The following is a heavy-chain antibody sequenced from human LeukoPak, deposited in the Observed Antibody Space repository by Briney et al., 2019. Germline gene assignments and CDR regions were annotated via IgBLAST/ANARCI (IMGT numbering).Heavy chain of an antibody. J-gene: IGHJ4*02. CDR3: AREGYYGSGSPPSLYFDY. D-gene: IGHD3-10*01. Sequence: GGSLRLSCAASGFTFRNYVIHWVRRAPGKGLEWVAVTSSDLNVKLYADSVKGRFTIFRDNSRSTLYLQMNSLRPEDTAIYYCAREGYYGSGSPPSLYFDYWGQGTLVTVSS. V-gene: IGHV3-30-3*01. CDR2: TSSDLNVK. CDR1: GFTFRNYV.